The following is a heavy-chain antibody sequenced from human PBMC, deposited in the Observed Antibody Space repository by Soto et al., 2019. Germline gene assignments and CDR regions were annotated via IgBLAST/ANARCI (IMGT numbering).Heavy chain of an antibody. CDR3: ARMTTVATYYQYGMDV. V-gene: IGHV3-23*01. J-gene: IGHJ6*02. Sequence: EVQLLESGGGLVQPGGSLRLSCAASGFTFSSYAMNWVRQAPGKGLEWVSAISDIGDRTYYADSVKGRFTISRDNPKNTLHLQINSLRAEDTAVYYCARMTTVATYYQYGMDVWGQGTTVTVSS. CDR2: ISDIGDRT. CDR1: GFTFSSYA. D-gene: IGHD4-4*01.